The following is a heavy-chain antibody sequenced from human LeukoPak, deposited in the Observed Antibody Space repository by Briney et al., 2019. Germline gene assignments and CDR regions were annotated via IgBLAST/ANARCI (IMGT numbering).Heavy chain of an antibody. CDR2: ISGYNGNT. CDR1: GYTFTNYG. D-gene: IGHD1-26*01. CDR3: ARRVVGATATLDY. V-gene: IGHV1-18*01. J-gene: IGHJ4*02. Sequence: RASVKASCKASGYTFTNYGISWVRQAPGQGLEWMGWISGYNGNTNYAQKLQGRVTMTTDTSTSTAYMELRSLRSDDTAVYYCARRVVGATATLDYWGQGTLVIVSS.